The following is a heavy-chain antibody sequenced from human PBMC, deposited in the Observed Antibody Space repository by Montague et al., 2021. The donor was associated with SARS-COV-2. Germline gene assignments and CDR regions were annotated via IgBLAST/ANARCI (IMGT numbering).Heavy chain of an antibody. V-gene: IGHV4-59*01. CDR1: GTTITRYD. J-gene: IGHJ6*04. Sequence: SETLSLTCSVSGTTITRYDWHWIRQPTGKGLEWIGYISDSGGTNYSPSLKSRVTMSVDTSTNQMSLKWTSVTAADTAVYYCARGCLSYFGAGSHCYGMDVWGKLSTVSVAS. CDR3: ARGCLSYFGAGSHCYGMDV. CDR2: ISDSGGT. D-gene: IGHD3-10*01.